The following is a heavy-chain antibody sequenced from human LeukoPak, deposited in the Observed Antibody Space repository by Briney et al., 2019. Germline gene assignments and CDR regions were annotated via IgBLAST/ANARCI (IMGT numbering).Heavy chain of an antibody. CDR1: GYSFDTYW. V-gene: IGHV5-10-1*01. CDR3: ATTLRGKDYFDY. D-gene: IGHD3-10*01. Sequence: GESLKISCEGPGYSFDTYWINWVRQMPGKGLEWMGRIDPSDSYTKYSPSSQGHVTISTDKSISTAYLQWSSLKASDTAMYYCATTLRGKDYFDYWGQGTLVTVSS. J-gene: IGHJ4*02. CDR2: IDPSDSYT.